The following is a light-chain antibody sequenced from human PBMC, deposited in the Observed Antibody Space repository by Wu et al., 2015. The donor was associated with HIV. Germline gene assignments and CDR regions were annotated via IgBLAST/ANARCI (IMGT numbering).Light chain of an antibody. Sequence: DIQMTQSPSSLSASVGDRVTITCRASQSISSDLKWYQQKPGAAPQLLIYAASSLQSGVPSRFSGSGSGTDFTLTISSLQPGDFATYYCQQTYSTPKTFGQGTKVEIK. V-gene: IGKV1-39*01. CDR2: AAS. CDR3: QQTYSTPKT. CDR1: QSISSD. J-gene: IGKJ1*01.